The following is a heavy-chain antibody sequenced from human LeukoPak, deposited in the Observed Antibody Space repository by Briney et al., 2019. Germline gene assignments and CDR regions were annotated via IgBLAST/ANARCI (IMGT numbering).Heavy chain of an antibody. D-gene: IGHD3-10*01. V-gene: IGHV4-59*06. Sequence: PSETLSLTCTVSGGSISSYYWSWIRQHPGKGLEWIGYIYYSGSTYYNPSLKSRVTISVDTSKNQFSLKLSSVTAADTAVYYCARDSGGHYYFDYWGQGTLVTVSS. CDR2: IYYSGST. CDR1: GGSISSYY. J-gene: IGHJ4*02. CDR3: ARDSGGHYYFDY.